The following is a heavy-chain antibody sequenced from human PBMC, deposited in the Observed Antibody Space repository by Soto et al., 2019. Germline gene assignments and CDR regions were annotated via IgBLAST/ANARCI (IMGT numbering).Heavy chain of an antibody. D-gene: IGHD1-26*01. V-gene: IGHV5-51*01. J-gene: IGHJ6*02. Sequence: GESLKISCKGSGYSFTSYWIGWVRQMPGKGLEWMGIIYPGDSDTRYSPSFQGQVTISADKSISTAYLQWSSLKASDTAMYYCARQRESEWELPDYYYYYGMDVWGQGTTVTVSS. CDR3: ARQRESEWELPDYYYYYGMDV. CDR2: IYPGDSDT. CDR1: GYSFTSYW.